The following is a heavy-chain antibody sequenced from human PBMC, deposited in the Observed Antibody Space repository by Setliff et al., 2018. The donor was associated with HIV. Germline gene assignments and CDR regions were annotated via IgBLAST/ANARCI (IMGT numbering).Heavy chain of an antibody. Sequence: SETLSLTCTVSGDSINRGSYYWTWIRQPAGKGLEWIGYVFHTGITYQNPSLESRLSMSVDTSQNRFSLRLTSVTAADTAVYYCARVADYDLTSYYFFDYWGRGTLVTVSS. CDR2: VFHTGIT. CDR3: ARVADYDLTSYYFFDY. CDR1: GDSINRGSYY. D-gene: IGHD3-9*01. V-gene: IGHV4-31*03. J-gene: IGHJ4*02.